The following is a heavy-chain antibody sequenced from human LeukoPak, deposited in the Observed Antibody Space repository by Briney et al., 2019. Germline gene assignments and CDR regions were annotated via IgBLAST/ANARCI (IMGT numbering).Heavy chain of an antibody. CDR2: ISSDGTT. Sequence: GGSLRLSCAASGFTFSSYSMNWVRQAPGKGLECVSVISSDGTTYYADSVEGRFTISRHNSKNTLDLQMNSLRPEDTAVYFCARGPDFYGSGSLYYFDYWGLGTLVTVSS. CDR3: ARGPDFYGSGSLYYFDY. V-gene: IGHV3-53*04. J-gene: IGHJ4*02. CDR1: GFTFSSYS. D-gene: IGHD3-10*01.